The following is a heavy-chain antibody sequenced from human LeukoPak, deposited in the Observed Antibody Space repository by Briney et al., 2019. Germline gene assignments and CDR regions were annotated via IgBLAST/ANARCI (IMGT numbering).Heavy chain of an antibody. J-gene: IGHJ4*02. CDR1: GYTFTSYG. CDR3: ARDKSRSSWSTSPVDY. V-gene: IGHV1-18*04. D-gene: IGHD6-6*01. Sequence: ASVKVSCKASGYTFTSYGISWVRQAPGQGLEWMGWISAYNGNTNYAQKLRGRVTMTTDTSTSTAYMELRSLRSDDTAVYYCARDKSRSSWSTSPVDYWGQGTLVTVSS. CDR2: ISAYNGNT.